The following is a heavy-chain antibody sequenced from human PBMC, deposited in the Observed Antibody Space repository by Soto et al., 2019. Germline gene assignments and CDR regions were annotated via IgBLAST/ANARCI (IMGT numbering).Heavy chain of an antibody. CDR3: ARDSPPVDY. V-gene: IGHV1-18*01. Sequence: QVQLVQSGAEVKKPGASVKVSCKASGYTFTNYAISWVRQAPGQGLEWMGWISAYNGNTNYAQKLRGRVTMTTDTSTSTDYMELRRLRSDATAVYYCARDSPPVDYWGQGTLVTVSS. CDR2: ISAYNGNT. CDR1: GYTFTNYA. J-gene: IGHJ4*02.